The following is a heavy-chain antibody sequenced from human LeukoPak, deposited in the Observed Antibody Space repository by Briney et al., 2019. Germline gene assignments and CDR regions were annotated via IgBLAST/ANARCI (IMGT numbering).Heavy chain of an antibody. J-gene: IGHJ4*02. CDR1: GFTFSSYS. V-gene: IGHV3-21*04. CDR3: AKKGGIVVVPAAPYYFDY. Sequence: GGSLRLSCAASGFTFSSYSMNWVRQAPGKGLEWVSSISSSSSYTYYADSVKGRFTISRDNSKNTLYLQMNSLRAEDTAVYYCAKKGGIVVVPAAPYYFDYWGQGTLVTVSS. D-gene: IGHD2-2*01. CDR2: ISSSSSYT.